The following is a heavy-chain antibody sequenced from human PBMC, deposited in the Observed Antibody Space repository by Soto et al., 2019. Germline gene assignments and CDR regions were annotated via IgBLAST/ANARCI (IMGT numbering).Heavy chain of an antibody. J-gene: IGHJ4*02. Sequence: EVQLVDSGGGLVQPGGSLRLSCAASRFTFNSYWMSWVRQAPGKGLEWVANINQDGSEKFYVDSVKGRFTISRDNATNSLYLQMNSLRDEDTAVYYCARDKGYLDYWGQGTLVTVSS. V-gene: IGHV3-7*01. D-gene: IGHD2-2*01. CDR1: RFTFNSYW. CDR3: ARDKGYLDY. CDR2: INQDGSEK.